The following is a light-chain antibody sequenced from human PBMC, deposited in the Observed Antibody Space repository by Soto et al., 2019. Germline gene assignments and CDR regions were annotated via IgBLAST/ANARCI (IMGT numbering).Light chain of an antibody. CDR3: SSYTSSSTLT. CDR2: EVS. CDR1: SSDVGGYNY. J-gene: IGLJ2*01. Sequence: QSALTQPASVSGSPGQSITISCTGTSSDVGGYNYVSWYQQHPGKAPKLMIYEVSNRPSGISNRFSGSKSGNTASLTISGLQAVDEADYYCSSYTSSSTLTFGGGTKLTVL. V-gene: IGLV2-14*01.